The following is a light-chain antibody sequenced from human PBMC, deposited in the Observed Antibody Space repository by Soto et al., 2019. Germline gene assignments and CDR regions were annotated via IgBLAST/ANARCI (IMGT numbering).Light chain of an antibody. J-gene: IGKJ1*01. V-gene: IGKV3-20*01. CDR3: LQHNSYPWT. CDR2: GTS. CDR1: QTVTSRH. Sequence: EIVLTQSPGTLSLSPGERATFSCRASQTVTSRHLAWYQQKPGQAPRLLIFGTSNRATGIPDRFSGSGSGTDFTLTISRLEPEDFAVYYCLQHNSYPWTFGQGTKVEVK.